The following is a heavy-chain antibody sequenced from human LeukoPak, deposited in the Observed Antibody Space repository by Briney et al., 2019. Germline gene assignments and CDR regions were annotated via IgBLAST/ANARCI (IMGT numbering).Heavy chain of an antibody. CDR3: ATDCGSYYGMDV. CDR2: FDPEDGET. J-gene: IGHJ6*02. D-gene: IGHD1-26*01. CDR1: GYTLTELS. V-gene: IGHV1-24*01. Sequence: ASVKVSCKVSGYTLTELSMHWVRQAPGKGLEWMGGFDPEDGETIYAQKFQGRVTMTEDTSTDTAYMELSSLRSEDTAVYYCATDCGSYYGMDVWGQGTTVTVSS.